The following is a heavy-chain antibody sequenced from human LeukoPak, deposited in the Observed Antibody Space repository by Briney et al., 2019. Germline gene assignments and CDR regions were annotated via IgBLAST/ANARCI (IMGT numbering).Heavy chain of an antibody. V-gene: IGHV1-69*13. Sequence: ASVKVSCKASGGTFSSYAISWVRQAPGQGLEWMGGIIPIFGTANCAQKFQGRVTITADESTSTAYMELSSLRSEDTAVYYCAKDGDCSGGSCYDYWGQGTLVTVSS. J-gene: IGHJ4*02. CDR2: IIPIFGTA. CDR3: AKDGDCSGGSCYDY. D-gene: IGHD2-15*01. CDR1: GGTFSSYA.